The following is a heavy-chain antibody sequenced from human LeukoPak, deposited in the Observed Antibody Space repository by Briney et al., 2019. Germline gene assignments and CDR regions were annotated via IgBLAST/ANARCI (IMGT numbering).Heavy chain of an antibody. V-gene: IGHV3-30*19. Sequence: GGSLRLSCAASGFTFSSYGMHWVRQAPGKGLEWVAVISYDGSNKYYADSVKGRFTISRDNSKNTLYLQMNSLRAEDTAVYYCAGYDFWSGYSDYWGQGTLVTVSS. CDR2: ISYDGSNK. D-gene: IGHD3-3*01. CDR1: GFTFSSYG. CDR3: AGYDFWSGYSDY. J-gene: IGHJ4*02.